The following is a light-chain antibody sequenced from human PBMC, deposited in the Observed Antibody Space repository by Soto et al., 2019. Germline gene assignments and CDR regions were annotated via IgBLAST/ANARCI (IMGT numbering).Light chain of an antibody. V-gene: IGKV1-39*01. J-gene: IGKJ1*01. CDR3: QQSYSTPRT. CDR2: AAS. CDR1: QSISSY. Sequence: DIQMTQSPSSLSSSVGDRVTITCRASQSISSYLNWYQQKPGTAPNLLIYAASSLQSGVPSRFSGSGSGTDFTLTISSLQPEDFATYYCQQSYSTPRTFGQGTKVDIK.